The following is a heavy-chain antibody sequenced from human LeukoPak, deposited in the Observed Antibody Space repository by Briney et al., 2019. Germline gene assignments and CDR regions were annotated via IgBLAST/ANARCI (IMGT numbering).Heavy chain of an antibody. Sequence: GRSLILSCAASGFSFRNYGMYWVRQAPGKGLEWVAVIYYDGSNKYYADSVKGRYTISRDNSKNTLYLEMNSLRVEDTAVYYCAGRIAVAGTLQYWGQGTLVTVSS. V-gene: IGHV3-33*01. J-gene: IGHJ4*02. CDR1: GFSFRNYG. CDR3: AGRIAVAGTLQY. CDR2: IYYDGSNK. D-gene: IGHD6-19*01.